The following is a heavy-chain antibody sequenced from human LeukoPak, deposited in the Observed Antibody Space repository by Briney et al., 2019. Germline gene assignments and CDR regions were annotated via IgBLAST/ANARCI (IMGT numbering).Heavy chain of an antibody. D-gene: IGHD6-19*01. CDR2: IYTSGST. J-gene: IGHJ3*02. CDR3: AGRFIAVAGTGDDAFDI. Sequence: SETLSLTCTVSGGSISSSRYYWSWIRQPAGKGLEWIGRIYTSGSTNYNPSLKSRVTMSVDTSKNQFSLKLSSVTAADTAVYYCAGRFIAVAGTGDDAFDIWGQGTMVTVSS. V-gene: IGHV4-61*02. CDR1: GGSISSSRYY.